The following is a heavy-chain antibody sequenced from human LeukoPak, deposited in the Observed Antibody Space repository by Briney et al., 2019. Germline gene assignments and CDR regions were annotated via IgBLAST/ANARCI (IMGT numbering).Heavy chain of an antibody. V-gene: IGHV3-21*01. J-gene: IGHJ4*02. Sequence: PGGSLRLSCVASGFTFSSYSMNWVRQAPGKGLEWVSCISSTSRYIYYADSVKGRFTISRDNAKNSVYLQINSLRAEDTAVYYCTRAVAADDFSPGYWGQGTLVTVPS. D-gene: IGHD3/OR15-3a*01. CDR3: TRAVAADDFSPGY. CDR1: GFTFSSYS. CDR2: ISSTSRYI.